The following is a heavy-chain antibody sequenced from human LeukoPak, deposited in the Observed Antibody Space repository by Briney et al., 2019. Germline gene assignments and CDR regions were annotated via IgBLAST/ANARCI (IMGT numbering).Heavy chain of an antibody. Sequence: SGGSLRLSCAASGFTFSSYSMNWVRQAQGKGLEWVSGINWSGVNTGYADSVKGRFTISRDNAKSSLYLQMNNLRVEDTALYYCARPRPHDYYFDLWGQGTLVTVSS. V-gene: IGHV3-20*04. CDR3: ARPRPHDYYFDL. J-gene: IGHJ4*02. CDR2: INWSGVNT. D-gene: IGHD1-1*01. CDR1: GFTFSSYS.